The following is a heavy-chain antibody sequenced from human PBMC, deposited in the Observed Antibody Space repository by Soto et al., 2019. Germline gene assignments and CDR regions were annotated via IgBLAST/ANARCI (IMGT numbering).Heavy chain of an antibody. CDR1: GGSFSGYY. Sequence: QVQLQQWGAGLLKPSETLSLTCAVYGGSFSGYYWSWIRQPPGKGLEWIGEINHSGSTNYNPSLKSRVTISVDTSKNQFSLKLSSVTAADTAVYYCARGESYDFGSGRLSAWFDPWGQGTLVTVSS. CDR3: ARGESYDFGSGRLSAWFDP. J-gene: IGHJ5*02. D-gene: IGHD3-3*01. V-gene: IGHV4-34*01. CDR2: INHSGST.